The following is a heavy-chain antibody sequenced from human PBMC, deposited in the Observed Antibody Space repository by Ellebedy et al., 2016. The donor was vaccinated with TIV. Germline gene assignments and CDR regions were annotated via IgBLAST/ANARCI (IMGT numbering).Heavy chain of an antibody. D-gene: IGHD3-16*01. CDR2: IYPANGDT. CDR3: ARDKPGGNNWFDP. CDR1: GYIVTNHA. Sequence: AASVKVSCKASGYIVTNHAIHWVRQAPGQSFEWMGWIYPANGDTKYSQQFQGRVTFTSDTSASTAYMERSSLRSEETAVYYCARDKPGGNNWFDPWGQGTLVTVSS. J-gene: IGHJ5*02. V-gene: IGHV1-3*01.